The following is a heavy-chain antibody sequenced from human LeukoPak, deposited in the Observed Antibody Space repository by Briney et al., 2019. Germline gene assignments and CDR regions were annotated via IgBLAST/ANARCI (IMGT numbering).Heavy chain of an antibody. CDR3: ARGPGTRNNWFDP. V-gene: IGHV1-69*01. CDR2: IIPIFGKA. CDR1: GGTFSSYA. Sequence: SVTVSCKASGGTFSSYAISWVRQAPGQGLEWMGGIIPIFGKAKYAQKFQGRVTITADESTSTAYMELSSLRSEDTAVYYCARGPGTRNNWFDPWGQGTLVTVSS. J-gene: IGHJ5*02.